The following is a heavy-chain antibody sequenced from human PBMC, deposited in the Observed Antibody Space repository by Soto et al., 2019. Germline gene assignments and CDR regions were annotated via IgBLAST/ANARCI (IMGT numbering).Heavy chain of an antibody. CDR1: GDSVSSNSAA. Sequence: QVQLQQSGPGLVKPSQTLSLTCAISGDSVSSNSAAWNWIRQSPSRGLEWLGRTYYRSKWYNDYAVSVKSRITINPDTSKNQFSLQLNSVTPEDTAVDYCARDRRWAAAAEIDAFDIWGQGTMVTVSS. J-gene: IGHJ3*02. CDR2: TYYRSKWYN. CDR3: ARDRRWAAAAEIDAFDI. V-gene: IGHV6-1*01. D-gene: IGHD6-13*01.